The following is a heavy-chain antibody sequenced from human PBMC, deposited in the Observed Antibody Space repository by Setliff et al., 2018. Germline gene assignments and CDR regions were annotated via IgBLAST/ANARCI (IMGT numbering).Heavy chain of an antibody. J-gene: IGHJ4*02. V-gene: IGHV1-18*01. CDR1: GYTFTNYG. CDR3: ARVTIAVAGYFDF. CDR2: IGAYNGNT. D-gene: IGHD6-19*01. Sequence: ASVKVSCQASGYTFTNYGVTWVRQAPGQGLEWMGWIGAYNGNTYNAHKFQGRVTMTSDTSTSTAYMELRSLRSDDTAVYYCARVTIAVAGYFDFWGQGTLVTVS.